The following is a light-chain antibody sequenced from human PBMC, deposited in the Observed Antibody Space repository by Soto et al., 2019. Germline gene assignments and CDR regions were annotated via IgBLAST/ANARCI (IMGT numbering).Light chain of an antibody. CDR2: KAS. CDR3: QQYNSFWT. V-gene: IGKV1-5*03. Sequence: DIQMTQSPSTLSASVGDRVTITCRASQSVSSWLAWYQQKPGKAPNLLIYKASSLESGVPSRFSGSGSWTEFTLTISSLQPDDFATYYCQQYNSFWTFGQGTKVEI. J-gene: IGKJ1*01. CDR1: QSVSSW.